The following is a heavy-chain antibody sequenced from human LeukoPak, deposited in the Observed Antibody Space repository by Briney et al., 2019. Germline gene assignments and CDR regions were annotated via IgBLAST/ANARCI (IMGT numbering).Heavy chain of an antibody. CDR1: GFTFSTYN. D-gene: IGHD3-22*01. V-gene: IGHV3-23*01. CDR2: ISWCGGST. Sequence: GGSLRLSCAVSGFTFSTYNMNWVRQAPGKVLELVSAISWCGGSTYYAGCVKGRFTISRDNSKNTLYLQMNSLRAEDTAVYYCAKGLMGSYYYDSSGHDYFDYWGQGTLVTVSS. CDR3: AKGLMGSYYYDSSGHDYFDY. J-gene: IGHJ4*02.